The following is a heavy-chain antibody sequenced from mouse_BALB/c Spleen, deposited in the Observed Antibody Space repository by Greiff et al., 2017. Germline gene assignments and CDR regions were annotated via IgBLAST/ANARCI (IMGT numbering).Heavy chain of an antibody. D-gene: IGHD1-2*01. J-gene: IGHJ3*01. V-gene: IGHV1-9*01. CDR3: ARKGTTAPFAY. CDR1: GYTFSSYW. Sequence: QVQLQQSGAELMKPGASVKISCKATGYTFSSYWIEWVKQRPGHGLEWIGEILPGSGSTNYNEKFKGKATFTADTSSNTAYMQLSSLTSEDSAVYYCARKGTTAPFAYWGQGTLVTVSA. CDR2: ILPGSGST.